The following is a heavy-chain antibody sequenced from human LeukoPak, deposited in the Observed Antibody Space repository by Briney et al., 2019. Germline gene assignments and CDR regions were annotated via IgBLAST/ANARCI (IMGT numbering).Heavy chain of an antibody. D-gene: IGHD6-13*01. J-gene: IGHJ4*02. Sequence: ASVKVSCKASGYTFTGYYMHWVRQAHGQGLEWMGWINPNSGGTNYAQKFQGRVTMTRDTSISTAYMELSRLRSDDTAVYYCAREAAAGDYYFDYWGQGTLVTVSS. CDR2: INPNSGGT. CDR3: AREAAAGDYYFDY. CDR1: GYTFTGYY. V-gene: IGHV1-2*02.